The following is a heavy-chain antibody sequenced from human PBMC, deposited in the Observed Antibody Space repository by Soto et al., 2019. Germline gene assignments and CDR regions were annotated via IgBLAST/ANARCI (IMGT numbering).Heavy chain of an antibody. CDR2: INPNSGGT. CDR1: GYTFTGYY. CDR3: ARVSMGGYYDSSGYYYSFDY. Sequence: ASVKVSGKASGYTFTGYYMHWVRQAPGQGLEWMGWINPNSGGTNYAQKFQGRVTMTRDTSISTAYMELSRLRSDDTAVYYCARVSMGGYYDSSGYYYSFDYWGQGTLVTVSS. J-gene: IGHJ4*02. D-gene: IGHD3-22*01. V-gene: IGHV1-2*02.